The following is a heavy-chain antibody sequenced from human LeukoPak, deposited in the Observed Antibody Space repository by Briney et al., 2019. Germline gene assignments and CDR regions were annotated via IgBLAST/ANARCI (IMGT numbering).Heavy chain of an antibody. CDR3: ARDVAAAGRTFDP. D-gene: IGHD6-13*01. J-gene: IGHJ5*02. V-gene: IGHV4-34*01. CDR1: GGSFSGYY. Sequence: PSGTLSLTCAVYGGSFSGYYWSWIRQPPGKGLEWIGEINHSGSTNYNPSLKSRVTISVDTSKNQFSLKLSSVTAADTAVYYCARDVAAAGRTFDPWGQGTLVTVSS. CDR2: INHSGST.